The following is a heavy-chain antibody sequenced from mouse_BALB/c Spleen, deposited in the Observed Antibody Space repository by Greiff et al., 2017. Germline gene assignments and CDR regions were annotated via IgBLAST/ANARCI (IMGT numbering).Heavy chain of an antibody. Sequence: QVQLKESGPELVKPGASVRISCKASGYTFTSYYIHWVKQRPGQGLEWIGWIYPGNVNTKYNEKFKGKATLTADKSSSTTYMQLSSLTSEDSAVYFCARGTTATLDYWGQGTTLTVSA. J-gene: IGHJ2*01. CDR3: ARGTTATLDY. CDR2: IYPGNVNT. V-gene: IGHV1S56*01. CDR1: GYTFTSYY. D-gene: IGHD1-2*01.